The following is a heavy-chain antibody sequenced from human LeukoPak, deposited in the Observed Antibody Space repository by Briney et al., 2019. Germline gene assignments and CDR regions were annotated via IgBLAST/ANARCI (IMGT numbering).Heavy chain of an antibody. CDR3: ARSSDWGSYYFDY. CDR1: GFTFSSYS. CDR2: ISGVGSTT. Sequence: SGGSLRLSCEASGFTFSSYSMHWVRQAPGKGLEWISHISGVGSTTDYADSVKGRFIISRDNAKNSLYLQLSSLRVEDTGLYYCARSSDWGSYYFDYWGQGTLVTVSS. J-gene: IGHJ4*02. D-gene: IGHD6-25*01. V-gene: IGHV3-48*01.